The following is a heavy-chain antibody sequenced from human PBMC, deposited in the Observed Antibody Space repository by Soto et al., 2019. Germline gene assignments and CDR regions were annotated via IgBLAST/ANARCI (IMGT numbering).Heavy chain of an antibody. V-gene: IGHV3-74*01. D-gene: IGHD3-9*01. J-gene: IGHJ3*02. Sequence: EVQLVESGGGLVQPGGSLRLSCAASGFTLSSHWMHWVRQAPGKGLLWVSRINNDGGTTNYADSVKGRFTISRDNAXNXXYLQMNSLRAEDTAVYYCARDMGYDIFTNRDTFDIWGQGTMVTVSS. CDR3: ARDMGYDIFTNRDTFDI. CDR2: INNDGGTT. CDR1: GFTLSSHW.